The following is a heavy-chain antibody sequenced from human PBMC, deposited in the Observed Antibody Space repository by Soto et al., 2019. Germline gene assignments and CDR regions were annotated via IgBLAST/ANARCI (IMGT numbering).Heavy chain of an antibody. Sequence: GASVKVSCKASGYTFTGYYMHWVRQAPGQGLEWMGWINPNSGGTNYAQKFQGWVTMTRDTSISTAYMELSRLRSDDTAVYYCARSSTGHLRYFDWLLYVGGDYYYGMDVWGQGTTVTVSS. CDR3: ARSSTGHLRYFDWLLYVGGDYYYGMDV. CDR2: INPNSGGT. J-gene: IGHJ6*02. V-gene: IGHV1-2*04. D-gene: IGHD3-9*01. CDR1: GYTFTGYY.